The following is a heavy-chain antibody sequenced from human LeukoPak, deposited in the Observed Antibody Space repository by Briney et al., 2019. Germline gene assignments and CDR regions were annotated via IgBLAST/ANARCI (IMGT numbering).Heavy chain of an antibody. V-gene: IGHV3-30*04. CDR1: GFTFSGFTFSSYA. D-gene: IGHD1-26*01. J-gene: IGHJ4*02. CDR2: ISYDGSDK. CDR3: ARGGSYYVEDRSKPDY. Sequence: TGGSLRLSCLASGFTFSGFTFSSYAMHWVRQAPGKGLEWVAVISYDGSDKYYADSVKGRFTISRDISKNTLYLQMSSLRPEDTAVYYCARGGSYYVEDRSKPDYWGQGTLVTVSS.